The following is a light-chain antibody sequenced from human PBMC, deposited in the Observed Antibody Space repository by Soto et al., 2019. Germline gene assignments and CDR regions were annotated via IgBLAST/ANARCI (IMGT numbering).Light chain of an antibody. V-gene: IGKV3-11*01. CDR2: DAS. CDR1: QSVSQR. CDR3: QQRTRWQYT. Sequence: EVVLTQFPVTLSLSPGGRATLSCRASQSVSQRLAWYQQKPGQAPSLLIYDASPRATDTPDRFSGSGSGTDFTLTIRSLEPEDSAVYYCQQRTRWQYTFGLGTKLEIK. J-gene: IGKJ2*01.